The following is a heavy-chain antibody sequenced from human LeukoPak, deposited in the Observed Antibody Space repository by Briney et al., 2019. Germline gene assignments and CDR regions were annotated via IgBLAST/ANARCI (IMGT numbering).Heavy chain of an antibody. J-gene: IGHJ4*02. Sequence: GGSLRLSCAASGFTFSSYSMNWVRQAPGKGLEWVSAISGSGGSTYYADSVKGRFTISRDNSKNTLYLQMNSLRAEDTAVYYCSTSKFSVFDYWGLGTLVTVSS. CDR2: ISGSGGST. CDR3: STSKFSVFDY. D-gene: IGHD2-2*01. V-gene: IGHV3-23*01. CDR1: GFTFSSYS.